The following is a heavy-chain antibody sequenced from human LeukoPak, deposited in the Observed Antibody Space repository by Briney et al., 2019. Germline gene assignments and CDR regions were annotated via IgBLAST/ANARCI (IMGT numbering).Heavy chain of an antibody. CDR2: INPIGGTT. D-gene: IGHD3-22*01. CDR3: ARETYYYDSSGRRPDAFDI. V-gene: IGHV1-46*01. Sequence: ASVKVSCKASGYTFTTYYIHWVRQAPGQGLEWMGIINPIGGTTDYAQKFQGRVTMTRDTSTSTVYMELSSLRSEDTAVYYCARETYYYDSSGRRPDAFDIWGQGTMVTVSS. CDR1: GYTFTTYY. J-gene: IGHJ3*02.